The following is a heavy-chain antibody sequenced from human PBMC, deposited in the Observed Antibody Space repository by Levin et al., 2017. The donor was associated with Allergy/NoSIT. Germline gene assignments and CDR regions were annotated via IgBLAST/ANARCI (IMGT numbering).Heavy chain of an antibody. Sequence: LSLTCAASGFTFDDYAMHWVRQAPGKGLEWVSGISWNSGSIGYADSVKGRFTISRDNAKNSLYLQMNSLRAEDTALYYCAKDIGYSSGWYGGFDYWGQGTLVTVSS. CDR3: AKDIGYSSGWYGGFDY. CDR1: GFTFDDYA. J-gene: IGHJ4*02. CDR2: ISWNSGSI. D-gene: IGHD6-19*01. V-gene: IGHV3-9*01.